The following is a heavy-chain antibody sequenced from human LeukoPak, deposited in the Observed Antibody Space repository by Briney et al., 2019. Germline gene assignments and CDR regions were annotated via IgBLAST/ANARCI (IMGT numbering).Heavy chain of an antibody. CDR1: GGSINSSSSY. V-gene: IGHV4-39*01. D-gene: IGHD6-13*01. CDR2: IYYSGST. Sequence: SETLSLTCNVFGGSINSSSSYWGWIRQPPGKGLEWIGSIYYSGSTYYNPSLKSRVTISVDTSKNQFSLKLSSVTAADTAVYYCARPYSSSWYALPFYWGQGTLVTVSS. CDR3: ARPYSSSWYALPFY. J-gene: IGHJ4*02.